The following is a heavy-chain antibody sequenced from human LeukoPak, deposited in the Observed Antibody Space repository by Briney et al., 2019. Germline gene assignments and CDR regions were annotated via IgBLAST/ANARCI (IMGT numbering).Heavy chain of an antibody. D-gene: IGHD3-22*01. Sequence: ASVKVSCKASGYTFTSYDINWVRQATGQGLEWMGWINPSSGGTNYAQKFQGRVTMTRDTSISTAYMELSRLRSDDTAVYYCARDVPLHYYDSSGYFSYWGQGTLVTVSS. CDR3: ARDVPLHYYDSSGYFSY. V-gene: IGHV1-2*02. CDR2: INPSSGGT. CDR1: GYTFTSYD. J-gene: IGHJ4*02.